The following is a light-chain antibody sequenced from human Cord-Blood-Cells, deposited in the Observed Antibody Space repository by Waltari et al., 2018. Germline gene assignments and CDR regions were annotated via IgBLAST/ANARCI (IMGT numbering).Light chain of an antibody. J-gene: IGKJ2*01. CDR3: QQSYSTPYT. V-gene: IGKV1-39*01. CDR1: QSISSY. CDR2: AAY. Sequence: DIQLTQSPSSLSASVGDRVTITCRASQSISSYLHWYQQKPGKAPKLLIYAAYSLQSGVPSRFSGSGSGTDFTLTISSLQPEDFATYYCQQSYSTPYTFGQGTKLEIK.